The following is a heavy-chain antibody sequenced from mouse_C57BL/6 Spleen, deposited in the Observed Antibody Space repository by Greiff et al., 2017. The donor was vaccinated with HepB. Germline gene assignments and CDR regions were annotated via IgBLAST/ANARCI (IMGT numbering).Heavy chain of an antibody. J-gene: IGHJ2*01. Sequence: EVQLQQSGTVLARPGASVKMSCKTSGYTFTSYWMHWVKQRPGQGLEWIGAIYPGNSDTSDNQKFKGKAKLTAVTSASTAYMELSSLTNEDSAVYYCTRDTVVAREGFDYWGQGTTLTVSS. D-gene: IGHD1-1*01. CDR1: GYTFTSYW. CDR3: TRDTVVAREGFDY. V-gene: IGHV1-5*01. CDR2: IYPGNSDT.